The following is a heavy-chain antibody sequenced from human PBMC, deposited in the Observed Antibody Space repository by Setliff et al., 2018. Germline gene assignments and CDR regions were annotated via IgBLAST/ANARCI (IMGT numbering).Heavy chain of an antibody. CDR3: ARPRSNYNRGAFSI. V-gene: IGHV1-2*06. D-gene: IGHD3-10*01. Sequence: ASVKVSCKASGYSFIDYYIHWVRQAPGQGPEWMGRVNPKNGGILYSQKFEGRVSMTGDRTISTVYMDLRSLTSDDTAVYYCARPRSNYNRGAFSIWGQGTMVTVSS. CDR1: GYSFIDYY. J-gene: IGHJ3*02. CDR2: VNPKNGGI.